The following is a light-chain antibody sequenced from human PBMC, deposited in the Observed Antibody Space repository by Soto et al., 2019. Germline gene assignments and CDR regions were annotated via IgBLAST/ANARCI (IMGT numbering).Light chain of an antibody. V-gene: IGKV2-24*01. Sequence: DVVLTQTPLSSPVTLGQPASISCRSSQSLVHSDGNTYLNWIQQRPGQPPRIIIYKISNRFAGVQDRFSGSGAGTDFTLQISRMEADDVGVYYCMQGTQLPWTFGQGTQVAIK. CDR3: MQGTQLPWT. J-gene: IGKJ1*01. CDR2: KIS. CDR1: QSLVHSDGNTY.